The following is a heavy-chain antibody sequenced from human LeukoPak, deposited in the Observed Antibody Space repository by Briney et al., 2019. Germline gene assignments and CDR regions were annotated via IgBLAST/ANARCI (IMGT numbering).Heavy chain of an antibody. CDR3: AREVAARRLGSWFDP. V-gene: IGHV3-30*02. Sequence: GGSLRLSCSASGFTLSNYGMHWVRQAPGKGLEWVAFIRFDGGNKYYAESVKGRFTISRDNSKNTLFLEMNSLRAEDTAVYYCAREVAARRLGSWFDPWGQGTLVTVSS. CDR1: GFTLSNYG. J-gene: IGHJ5*02. CDR2: IRFDGGNK. D-gene: IGHD6-6*01.